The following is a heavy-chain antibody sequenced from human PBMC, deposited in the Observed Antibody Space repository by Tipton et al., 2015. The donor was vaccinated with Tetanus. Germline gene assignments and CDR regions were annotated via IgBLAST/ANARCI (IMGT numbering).Heavy chain of an antibody. CDR3: ARANYDFPKKGPFDS. CDR2: MHSFGGS. J-gene: IGHJ4*02. D-gene: IGHD3-3*01. Sequence: TLSLTCTVSGGSISSPDHYWTWIRQPPGKALEWIGNMHSFGGSYSNPSLESRVTISRDTSQNRFSLKVASVTAADTAVYYCARANYDFPKKGPFDSWGQGSLVIVSS. CDR1: GGSISSPDHY. V-gene: IGHV4-30-4*01.